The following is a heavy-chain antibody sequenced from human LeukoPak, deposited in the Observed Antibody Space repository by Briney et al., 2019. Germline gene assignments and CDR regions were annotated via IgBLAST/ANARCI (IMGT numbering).Heavy chain of an antibody. D-gene: IGHD2-15*01. Sequence: GGSLRLSCEASGFTFDTYTMTWVRQAPGKGLEWVSSISSGSSYILYGDSVKGRFTISRENAKRSLFLQMSGLRPEDSAVYYCARVRSAGYYGMDVWGQGTTVTVSS. V-gene: IGHV3-21*01. CDR3: ARVRSAGYYGMDV. CDR2: ISSGSSYI. J-gene: IGHJ6*02. CDR1: GFTFDTYT.